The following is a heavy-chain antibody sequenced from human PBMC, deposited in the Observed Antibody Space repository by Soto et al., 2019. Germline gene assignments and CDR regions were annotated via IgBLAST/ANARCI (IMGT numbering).Heavy chain of an antibody. CDR3: ARGRRIAARRVGWFDP. J-gene: IGHJ5*02. Sequence: ASVKVSCKASGYTFTGYYMHWVRQAPGQGLEWMGWINPNSGGTNYAQKFQGWVTMTRDTSISTAYMELSRLRSDDTAVYYCARGRRIAARRVGWFDPWGQGTLVTVS. CDR1: GYTFTGYY. CDR2: INPNSGGT. V-gene: IGHV1-2*04. D-gene: IGHD6-6*01.